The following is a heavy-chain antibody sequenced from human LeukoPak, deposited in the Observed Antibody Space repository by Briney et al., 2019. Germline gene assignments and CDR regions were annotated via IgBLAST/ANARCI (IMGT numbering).Heavy chain of an antibody. CDR1: GGSFSGYY. J-gene: IGHJ5*02. CDR2: INHSGST. V-gene: IGHV4-34*01. D-gene: IGHD3-10*01. CDR3: ARGGLNYYGSESYRKYNWFDP. Sequence: SETLSLTSALHGGSFSGYYSSSIRQPPGERLEWIAEINHSGSTNYNPSLKSRVSISVDTSKNQFSLKLSSVTAADTAVYYGARGGLNYYGSESYRKYNWFDPGGQGTLVPVSS.